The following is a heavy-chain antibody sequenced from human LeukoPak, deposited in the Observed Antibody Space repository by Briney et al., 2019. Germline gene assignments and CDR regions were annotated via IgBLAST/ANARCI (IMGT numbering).Heavy chain of an antibody. Sequence: GGSLRLSCAASGFTISSYSMSWVRQAPGKGLEWVSSISSTGTYIYYADSVKGRFTVSRDNAKNTLYLQMNSLRAEDTAVYYCARDPSVVPAAVNWFDPWGQGTLVTVSS. V-gene: IGHV3-21*01. CDR1: GFTISSYS. CDR3: ARDPSVVPAAVNWFDP. J-gene: IGHJ5*02. CDR2: ISSTGTYI. D-gene: IGHD2-2*01.